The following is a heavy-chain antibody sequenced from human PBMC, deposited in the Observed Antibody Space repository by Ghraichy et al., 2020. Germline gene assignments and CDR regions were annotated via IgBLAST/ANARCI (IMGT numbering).Heavy chain of an antibody. Sequence: GGSLRLSCAASRFTFSNYGMHWVRQAPGKGLEWVAVIWYDGSKKYYADSVKGRFTISRDNSKNTLYLQMNSLRAEDTAVYYCAKDKYDYGDYYFDYWGQGPLVTVSS. CDR3: AKDKYDYGDYYFDY. CDR1: RFTFSNYG. J-gene: IGHJ4*02. D-gene: IGHD4-17*01. V-gene: IGHV3-33*06. CDR2: IWYDGSKK.